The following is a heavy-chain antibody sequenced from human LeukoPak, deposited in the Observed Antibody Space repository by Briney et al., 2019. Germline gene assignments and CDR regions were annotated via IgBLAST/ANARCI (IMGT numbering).Heavy chain of an antibody. D-gene: IGHD6-19*01. Sequence: ASVKVSCKASGYTFSNYGISWVRQAPGLGLEWMGWTSYNGNTNYAQKFQDRVTMTTDTSTTTAYMELRSLESDDTAAYYCARHSGSGWQALGYWGQGTLVTVS. CDR3: ARHSGSGWQALGY. J-gene: IGHJ4*02. CDR2: TSYNGNT. CDR1: GYTFSNYG. V-gene: IGHV1-18*04.